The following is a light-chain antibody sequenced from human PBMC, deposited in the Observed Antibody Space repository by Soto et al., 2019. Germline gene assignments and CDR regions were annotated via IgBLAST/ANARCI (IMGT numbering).Light chain of an antibody. J-gene: IGLJ1*01. CDR1: SSNIGSNT. CDR3: AAWDQSPIGYV. V-gene: IGLV1-44*01. CDR2: SNN. Sequence: QSALTQAPSASGTPGRRFSISCSGRSSNIGSNTVNWYQQLPGTAPQLLIYSNNQRPSGVPDRFSGSKSGTSASLAISGLQSEYESDYYCAAWDQSPIGYVLGTETKVTV.